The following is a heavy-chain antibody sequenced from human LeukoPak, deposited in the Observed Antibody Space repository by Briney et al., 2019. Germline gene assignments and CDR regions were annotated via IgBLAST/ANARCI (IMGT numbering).Heavy chain of an antibody. CDR2: IDPEDGET. Sequence: GATVKISCKLSGYTFTDYYMHWVQQAPGKGLEWMGLIDPEDGETIYAEKFLGRVTISADTSTDTAYMELTSLRSEDTAVYYCAATLGAGNCSSISCYSLARNWFDPWGLGTLVTVSS. D-gene: IGHD2-2*02. CDR1: GYTFTDYY. J-gene: IGHJ5*02. V-gene: IGHV1-69-2*01. CDR3: AATLGAGNCSSISCYSLARNWFDP.